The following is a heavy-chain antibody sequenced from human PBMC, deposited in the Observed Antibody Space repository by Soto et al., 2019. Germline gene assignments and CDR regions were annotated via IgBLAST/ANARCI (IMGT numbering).Heavy chain of an antibody. D-gene: IGHD6-19*01. J-gene: IGHJ6*02. CDR3: ASSLTSGYSSGWTDYYYGMDV. Sequence: GGSLRLSCAASGFTFSSYAMSWVRQAPGKGLEWVSAISGSGGSTYYADSVKGRFTISRDNSKNTLYLQMNSLRAEDTAVYYCASSLTSGYSSGWTDYYYGMDVWGQGTTVTVSS. CDR2: ISGSGGST. CDR1: GFTFSSYA. V-gene: IGHV3-23*01.